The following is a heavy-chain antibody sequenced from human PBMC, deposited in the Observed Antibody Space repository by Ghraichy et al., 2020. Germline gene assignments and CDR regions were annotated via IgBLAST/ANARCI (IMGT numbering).Heavy chain of an antibody. V-gene: IGHV5-51*01. CDR2: IYPGDSDT. CDR3: ARLYPRSLNQKNCSSTSCYPTGWFDP. CDR1: GYSFTSYW. J-gene: IGHJ5*02. Sequence: KVSCKGSGYSFTSYWIGWVRQMPGKGLEWMGIIYPGDSDTRYSPSFQGQVTISADKSISTAYLQWSSLKASDTAMYYCARLYPRSLNQKNCSSTSCYPTGWFDPWGQGTLVTVSS. D-gene: IGHD2-2*01.